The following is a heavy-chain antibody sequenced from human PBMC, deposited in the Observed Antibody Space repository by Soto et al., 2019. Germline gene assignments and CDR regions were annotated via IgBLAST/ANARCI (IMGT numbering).Heavy chain of an antibody. D-gene: IGHD5-12*01. CDR2: ISHLENT. J-gene: IGHJ4*02. CDR3: ASGGGYDSFGY. CDR1: GASISYGGFS. Sequence: PSETLSLTCTVSGASISYGGFSWSWIRQSPGKGLEWIGYISHLENTYLHPSFKSRLTMSIDRTRNQFSLKLSSVTAADLDVYYCASGGGYDSFGYWGQGVLVTVSS. V-gene: IGHV4-30-2*06.